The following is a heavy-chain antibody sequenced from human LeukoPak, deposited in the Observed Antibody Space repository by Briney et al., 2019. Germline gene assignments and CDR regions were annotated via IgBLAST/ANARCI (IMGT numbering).Heavy chain of an antibody. CDR1: GYTFTSYG. Sequence: ASVKVSCKASGYTFTSYGISWVRQAPGQGLEWMGWISAYNGNTNYAQKFQGRVTMTRDTSISTAYMELSRLRSDDTAVYYCARVPLGYSSPPTDYWGQGTLVTVSS. D-gene: IGHD6-13*01. CDR2: ISAYNGNT. J-gene: IGHJ4*02. CDR3: ARVPLGYSSPPTDY. V-gene: IGHV1-18*01.